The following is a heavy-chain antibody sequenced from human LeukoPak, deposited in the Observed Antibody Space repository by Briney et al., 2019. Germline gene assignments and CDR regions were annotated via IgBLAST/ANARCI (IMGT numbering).Heavy chain of an antibody. V-gene: IGHV3-21*04. D-gene: IGHD7-27*01. CDR3: AKSLTNWGRGY. CDR1: GFTFSSYS. J-gene: IGHJ4*02. CDR2: ISSTSSYI. Sequence: GGSLRLSCAASGFTFSSYSMNWVRQAPGKGLEWVSCISSTSSYIYYADSVKGRFTISRDNSKNTLYLQMNSLRAEDTAVYYCAKSLTNWGRGYWGQGTLVTVSS.